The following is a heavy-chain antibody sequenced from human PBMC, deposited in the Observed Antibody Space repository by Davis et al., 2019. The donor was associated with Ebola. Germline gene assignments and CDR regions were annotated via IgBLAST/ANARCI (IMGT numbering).Heavy chain of an antibody. J-gene: IGHJ4*02. CDR3: ARLSGWYGAGWDFDY. Sequence: GGSLRLSCAASGFTFSSYSMNWVRQAPGKGLEWVSSISSSSSYIYYADSVKGRFTISRDNAKNSLYLQMNSLRAEDTAVYYCARLSGWYGAGWDFDYWGQGTLVTVSS. V-gene: IGHV3-21*01. CDR2: ISSSSSYI. D-gene: IGHD6-13*01. CDR1: GFTFSSYS.